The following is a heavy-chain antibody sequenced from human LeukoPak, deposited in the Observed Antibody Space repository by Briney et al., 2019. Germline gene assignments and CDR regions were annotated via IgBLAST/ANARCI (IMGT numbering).Heavy chain of an antibody. CDR3: ARQEFGSSWSPPEYFDL. J-gene: IGHJ2*01. CDR1: SYFIDDGYY. CDR2: IYHSGNT. D-gene: IGHD6-19*01. V-gene: IGHV4-38-2*02. Sequence: SETLSLTCSVSSYFIDDGYYWGWIRQTPGKWLEWIGSIYHSGNTYYNPSLKSRVTILVDTSKNQFSLNLTSVTAADTAVYYCARQEFGSSWSPPEYFDLWGRGTLVTVSS.